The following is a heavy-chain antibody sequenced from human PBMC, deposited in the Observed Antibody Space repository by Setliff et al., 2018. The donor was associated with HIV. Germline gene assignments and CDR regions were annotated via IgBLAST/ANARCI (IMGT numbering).Heavy chain of an antibody. Sequence: GASVKVSCKASGYTFTSYGVCWVRQAPGQGLEWMGWISVYNGNTNYAQSLQGRVTMTTDTSTTTVYMELRSLRSDDTAFYYCAGARGAGTLDIWGQGTSVTVSS. V-gene: IGHV1-18*01. J-gene: IGHJ6*02. D-gene: IGHD6-13*01. CDR3: AGARGAGTLDI. CDR2: ISVYNGNT. CDR1: GYTFTSYG.